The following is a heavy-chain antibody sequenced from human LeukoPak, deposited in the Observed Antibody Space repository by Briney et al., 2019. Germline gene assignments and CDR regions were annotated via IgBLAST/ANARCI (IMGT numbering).Heavy chain of an antibody. D-gene: IGHD3-9*01. Sequence: PGGSLRLSCAASGITFNSYDMHWVRQAPGKGLEWVSCISSSGDIIYYADSVKGRFTISRDHAKNSLYLQMNSLRAEDTAVYYCARARDYDILTGPADWGQGTLVTVSS. CDR1: GITFNSYD. V-gene: IGHV3-48*03. CDR3: ARARDYDILTGPAD. CDR2: ISSSGDII. J-gene: IGHJ4*02.